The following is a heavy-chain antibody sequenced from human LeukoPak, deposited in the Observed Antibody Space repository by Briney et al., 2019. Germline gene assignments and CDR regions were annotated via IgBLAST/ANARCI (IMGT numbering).Heavy chain of an antibody. D-gene: IGHD3-10*01. V-gene: IGHV3-74*03. CDR1: GFTFRSYW. J-gene: IGHJ6*02. CDR2: INGDGSST. Sequence: GGSLRLSCAASGFTFRSYWMHWVRQGPEKRPVWVARINGDGSSTTYADAAKGRFTISRDNAKNTLFLQMNSLRAEDTAVYYCAREYYYGSGSHNYYYGMDVWGQGTTVTVSS. CDR3: AREYYYGSGSHNYYYGMDV.